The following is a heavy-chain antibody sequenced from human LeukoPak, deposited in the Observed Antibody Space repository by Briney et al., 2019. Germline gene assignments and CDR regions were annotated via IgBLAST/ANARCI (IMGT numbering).Heavy chain of an antibody. D-gene: IGHD2-8*01. J-gene: IGHJ5*02. CDR1: GGSISSNY. CDR3: ARRKRVYNWFDP. CDR2: IYYSGST. Sequence: PSETLSLTCNVSGGSISSNYWSWIRQPPGKGLEWIGYIYYSGSTNYNPSLKSRVTISVDTSKNQFSLKLSSVTAADTAVYYCARRKRVYNWFDPWGQGTLVTVSS. V-gene: IGHV4-59*12.